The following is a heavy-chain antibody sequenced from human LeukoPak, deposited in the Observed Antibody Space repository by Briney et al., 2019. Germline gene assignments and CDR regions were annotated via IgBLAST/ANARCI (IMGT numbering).Heavy chain of an antibody. V-gene: IGHV1-2*02. CDR3: ARDGNFDY. CDR1: GYTFTVHY. Sequence: ASVKVSCTASGYTFTVHYMHWVRQAPGQGLEWMGWINPDSGGTNYAQKFQGRVTMTRDTSISTAYMELTRLTSDDTAVYYCARDGNFDYWGQGTLVAVSS. CDR2: INPDSGGT. J-gene: IGHJ4*02.